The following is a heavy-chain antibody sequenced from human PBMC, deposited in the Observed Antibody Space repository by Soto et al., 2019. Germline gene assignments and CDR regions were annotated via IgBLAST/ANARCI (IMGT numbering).Heavy chain of an antibody. Sequence: QLQLQESASGLVKPSQTLSLTCAVSGGSISSGGYSWSWIRQPPGTGLEWIGYIYHSGSTYYNPSLKSRVTISVDRSKNQFSLKLSSVTAADTAVYYCARTESGTFDPWGQGTLVTVSS. CDR1: GGSISSGGYS. CDR2: IYHSGST. J-gene: IGHJ5*02. V-gene: IGHV4-30-2*01. CDR3: ARTESGTFDP. D-gene: IGHD1-7*01.